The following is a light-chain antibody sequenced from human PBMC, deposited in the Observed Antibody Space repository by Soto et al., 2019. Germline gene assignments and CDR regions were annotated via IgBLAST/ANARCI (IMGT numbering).Light chain of an antibody. J-gene: IGKJ1*01. Sequence: EIVMTQSPATLSVSPGERATLSCRASQSVSTNLAWYQQKPGQAPRLLIYGASTRATGIPTRFSGSGSGTEFPLTISGLQSEDFAVYYCQHYNNWPPWTFGQGTKVEIK. CDR1: QSVSTN. CDR2: GAS. V-gene: IGKV3-15*01. CDR3: QHYNNWPPWT.